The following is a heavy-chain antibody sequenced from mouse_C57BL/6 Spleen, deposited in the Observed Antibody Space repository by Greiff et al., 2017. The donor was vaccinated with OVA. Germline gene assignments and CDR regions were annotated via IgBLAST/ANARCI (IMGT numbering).Heavy chain of an antibody. V-gene: IGHV1-72*01. CDR1: GYTFTSYW. D-gene: IGHD1-2*01. CDR3: ARQDFDYGLYYFDY. CDR2: IDPNSGGT. Sequence: QVQLKQPGAELVKPGASVKLSCKASGYTFTSYWMHWVKQRPGRGLEWIGRIDPNSGGTKYNEKFKSKATLTVDKPSSTAYMQLSSLTSEDSAVYYCARQDFDYGLYYFDYWGQGTTLTVSS. J-gene: IGHJ2*01.